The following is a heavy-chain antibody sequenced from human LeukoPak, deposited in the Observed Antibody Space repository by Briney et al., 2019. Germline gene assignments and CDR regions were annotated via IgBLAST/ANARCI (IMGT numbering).Heavy chain of an antibody. D-gene: IGHD3-9*01. Sequence: ASVTVSCTASGGTFSSYAISWVRQAPGQGLEWMGGIIPIFGTASYAQKFQGRVTITADESTSTAYMELSSLRSEDTAVYYCARSDILTGLYYYGMDVWGQGTTVTVSS. V-gene: IGHV1-69*13. CDR1: GGTFSSYA. CDR3: ARSDILTGLYYYGMDV. J-gene: IGHJ6*02. CDR2: IIPIFGTA.